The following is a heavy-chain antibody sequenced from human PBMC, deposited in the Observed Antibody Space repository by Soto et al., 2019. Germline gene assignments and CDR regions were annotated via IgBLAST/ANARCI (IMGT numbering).Heavy chain of an antibody. Sequence: ASVKVSCKASGGTFSSYAISWVRHAPGQGXEWMGGIIPIFGTANYAQKFQGRVTITADESTSTAYMELSSLRSEDTAVYYCARRGITIFGVGDYYGMDVWGQGTTVTVSS. CDR1: GGTFSSYA. V-gene: IGHV1-69*13. CDR3: ARRGITIFGVGDYYGMDV. D-gene: IGHD3-3*01. J-gene: IGHJ6*02. CDR2: IIPIFGTA.